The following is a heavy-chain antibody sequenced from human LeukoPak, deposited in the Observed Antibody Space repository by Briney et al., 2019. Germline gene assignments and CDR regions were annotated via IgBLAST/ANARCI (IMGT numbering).Heavy chain of an antibody. V-gene: IGHV4-59*01. CDR1: GGSISSYY. CDR2: IYYSGST. D-gene: IGHD3-10*01. CDR3: ARAAITMVRGVILYYFDY. Sequence: SETLSLTCTVSGGSISSYYWSWIRQPPGKGLEWIGYIYYSGSTNYNPSLKSRVTISVDTSKNQFSLKLSSVTAADTAVYYCARAAITMVRGVILYYFDYWGQGTLVTVSS. J-gene: IGHJ4*02.